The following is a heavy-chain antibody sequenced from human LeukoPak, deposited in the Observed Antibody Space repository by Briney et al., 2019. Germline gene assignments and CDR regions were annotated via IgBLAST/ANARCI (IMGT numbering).Heavy chain of an antibody. Sequence: GGSLRLSCAVSGFTFSTYAMSWVRQAPRKGLEWVSYIGSSGRTIYYADSVKGRFTNSRDNAKNSLYLQMKSLRAEDTAVYHCARGGKTGPIDYWGQGTLVTVAS. D-gene: IGHD1-1*01. J-gene: IGHJ4*02. CDR2: IGSSGRTI. V-gene: IGHV3-48*03. CDR3: ARGGKTGPIDY. CDR1: GFTFSTYA.